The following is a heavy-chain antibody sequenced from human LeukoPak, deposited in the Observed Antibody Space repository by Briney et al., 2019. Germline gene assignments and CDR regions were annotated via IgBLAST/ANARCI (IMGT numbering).Heavy chain of an antibody. CDR1: GYTFTGYY. CDR2: IIPIFGTA. J-gene: IGHJ4*02. V-gene: IGHV1-69*13. Sequence: SVKVSCKASGYTFTGYYMHWVRQAPGQGLEWMGGIIPIFGTANYAQKIQGRVTITADESTSTAYMELSSLRSEDTAVYYCARGRRYSYGYGLDYWGQGTLVTVSS. CDR3: ARGRRYSYGYGLDY. D-gene: IGHD5-18*01.